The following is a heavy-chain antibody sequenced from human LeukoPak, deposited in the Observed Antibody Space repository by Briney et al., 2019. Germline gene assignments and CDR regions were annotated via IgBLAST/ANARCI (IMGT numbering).Heavy chain of an antibody. CDR2: IKGDGSRK. D-gene: IGHD3-22*01. V-gene: IGHV3-7*01. CDR1: GFTFTDYW. Sequence: GGSLRLSCAASGFTFTDYWVAWVRQVPGKGLEWVANIKGDGSRKYYLDSVKGRYTISGDNARNSVNLEMSSLRADDTAMYYCARDANYHDGSNYYDVLDIWGQGTMVTVSS. CDR3: ARDANYHDGSNYYDVLDI. J-gene: IGHJ3*02.